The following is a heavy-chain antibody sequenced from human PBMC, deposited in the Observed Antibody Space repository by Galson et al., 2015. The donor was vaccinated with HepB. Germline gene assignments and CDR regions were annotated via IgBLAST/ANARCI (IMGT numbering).Heavy chain of an antibody. D-gene: IGHD3-3*01. J-gene: IGHJ6*03. Sequence: SLRLSCAASGFTFSSYWMSWVRQAPGKGLEWVANIKQDGSEKYYVDSVKGRFTISRDNAKNSLYLQMNSLRAEDTAVYYCARELYYDFWSGYYTGNMGYYMDVWGKGTTVTVSS. V-gene: IGHV3-7*01. CDR3: ARELYYDFWSGYYTGNMGYYMDV. CDR2: IKQDGSEK. CDR1: GFTFSSYW.